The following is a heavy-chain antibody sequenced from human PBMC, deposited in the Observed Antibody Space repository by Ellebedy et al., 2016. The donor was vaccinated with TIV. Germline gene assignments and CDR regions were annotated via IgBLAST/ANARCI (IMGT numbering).Heavy chain of an antibody. V-gene: IGHV1-8*01. J-gene: IGHJ4*02. D-gene: IGHD2-2*01. CDR1: GYTFSNYD. Sequence: ASVKVSCXASGYTFSNYDINWVRQAPGRGLEWVGWMHPKSGAAGYGQKFEGRVTMTRNTSIKTAYLEVNSLRSEDTAIYYCARCPPGNSTKDYWGQGTLVTVSS. CDR2: MHPKSGAA. CDR3: ARCPPGNSTKDY.